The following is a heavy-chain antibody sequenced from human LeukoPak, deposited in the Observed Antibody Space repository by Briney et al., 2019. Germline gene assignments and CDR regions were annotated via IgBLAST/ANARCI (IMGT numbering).Heavy chain of an antibody. CDR3: AKGVESYDSSGLFDY. V-gene: IGHV3-23*01. CDR1: GFTFSSYA. D-gene: IGHD3-22*01. Sequence: GGSLRLSCAASGFTFSSYAMSWVRQAPGKGLEWVSAISGSGGSTYYADSVKGRFTISRDNSKSTLYLQMNSLRAEDTAVYYCAKGVESYDSSGLFDYWGQGTLVTVSS. J-gene: IGHJ4*02. CDR2: ISGSGGST.